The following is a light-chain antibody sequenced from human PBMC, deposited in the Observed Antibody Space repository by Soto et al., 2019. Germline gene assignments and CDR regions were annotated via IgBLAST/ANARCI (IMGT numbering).Light chain of an antibody. CDR2: ASS. CDR3: LQHNSYPLT. V-gene: IGKV1-17*03. CDR1: QGISND. Sequence: IQMTQSPSAMSASVGDRVTITCRASQGISNDLAWFQQKPGKVPERLIFASSTLQSGVPSRFSGSVSGTEFTLTISSLQPEDFATYYCLQHNSYPLTFGGGTKVQIK. J-gene: IGKJ4*01.